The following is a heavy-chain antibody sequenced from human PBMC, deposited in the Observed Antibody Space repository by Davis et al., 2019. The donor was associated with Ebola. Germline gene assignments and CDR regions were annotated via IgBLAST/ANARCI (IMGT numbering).Heavy chain of an antibody. CDR1: GLTLPNYV. CDR3: VKSSWFGELPTFDC. Sequence: PGGSLRLSCSVSGLTLPNYVTKCVRQPAGGVLEYDSAIRHDVGTTYYADSVQGRFSISRDNSKDTLFLQMSSLRLEDTAVYYCVKSSWFGELPTFDCWGRGTLVTVSS. J-gene: IGHJ4*02. V-gene: IGHV3-64D*06. CDR2: IRHDVGTT. D-gene: IGHD3-10*01.